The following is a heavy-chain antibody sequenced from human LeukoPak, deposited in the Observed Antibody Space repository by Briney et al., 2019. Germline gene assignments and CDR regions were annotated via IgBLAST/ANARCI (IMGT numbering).Heavy chain of an antibody. CDR1: VYTFTSYD. D-gene: IGHD3-3*01. CDR3: ARDDLYDFWSGYSNYYYNGMDV. J-gene: IGHJ6*02. CDR2: MNPNSGNT. V-gene: IGHV1-8*01. Sequence: ASVKVSCKASVYTFTSYDINWVRQATGQGLEWVGWMNPNSGNTGYAQKFQGRVTMTRNTSISTAYMELSSLRSEDTAVYYCARDDLYDFWSGYSNYYYNGMDVWGQGTTVTVSS.